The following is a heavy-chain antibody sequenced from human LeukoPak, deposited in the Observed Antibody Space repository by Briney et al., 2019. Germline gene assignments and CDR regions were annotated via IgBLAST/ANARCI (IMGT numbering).Heavy chain of an antibody. CDR1: GGSISSYY. CDR2: ISYSGST. J-gene: IGHJ6*02. CDR3: AREAVAGGSGSNYYYYGMDV. V-gene: IGHV4-59*01. D-gene: IGHD3-10*01. Sequence: SETLSLTCTVSGGSISSYYWSWIRQPPGKGLEWIGFISYSGSTNYNPSLKSRVTISVDTSKNQFSLKLSSVTAADTAVYYCAREAVAGGSGSNYYYYGMDVWGQGTTVTVSS.